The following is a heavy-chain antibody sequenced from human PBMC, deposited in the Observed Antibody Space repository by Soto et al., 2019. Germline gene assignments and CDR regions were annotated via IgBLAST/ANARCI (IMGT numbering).Heavy chain of an antibody. CDR3: GRVDRYYGMGV. CDR1: GFTFSNYG. Sequence: QVQLVESGGGVVQPGRSLRLSCAASGFTFSNYGLHWVRQAPGKGLEWVADIWYDGRSKNYVDSVKGRFTISRDNSKNTLYLEMNSLRAEDSAVYYCGRVDRYYGMGVWGQGTTVTVSS. J-gene: IGHJ6*02. V-gene: IGHV3-33*01. CDR2: IWYDGRSK.